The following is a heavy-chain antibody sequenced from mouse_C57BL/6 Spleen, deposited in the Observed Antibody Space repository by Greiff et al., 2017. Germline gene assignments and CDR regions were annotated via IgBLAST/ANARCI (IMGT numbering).Heavy chain of an antibody. D-gene: IGHD3-2*02. V-gene: IGHV1-66*01. CDR2: IYPASGYT. CDR1: GYSFTSYY. Sequence: QVQLQQPGPELVKPGASVKLSCKASGYSFTSYYIHWVKQRPGQGLEWIGWIYPASGYTKYNEKFKGKATLTADTSSSTAYMQLSSLTSEDSAVYYCARWFNGGYAWFAYWGQGTLVTVS. CDR3: ARWFNGGYAWFAY. J-gene: IGHJ3*01.